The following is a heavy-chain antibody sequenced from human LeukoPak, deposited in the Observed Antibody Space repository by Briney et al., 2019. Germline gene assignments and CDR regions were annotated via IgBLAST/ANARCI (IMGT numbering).Heavy chain of an antibody. CDR2: ISYDGSNK. J-gene: IGHJ4*02. Sequence: GGSLRLSCVASGFTFSSYAMHGVRQAPGKGLGGVAVISYDGSNKYYAGCVKGRFTISRDNYKNTLYLQMNSLRAEDTAVYYCARDGVGATLYYFDYWGQGTLVTVS. CDR1: GFTFSSYA. CDR3: ARDGVGATLYYFDY. V-gene: IGHV3-30*04. D-gene: IGHD1-26*01.